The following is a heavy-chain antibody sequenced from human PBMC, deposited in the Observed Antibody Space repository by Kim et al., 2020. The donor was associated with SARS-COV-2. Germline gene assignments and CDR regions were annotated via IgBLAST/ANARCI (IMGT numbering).Heavy chain of an antibody. D-gene: IGHD1-26*01. CDR3: ARDGGSYGAGYYYGMDV. J-gene: IGHJ6*02. Sequence: KSRVTISVDTSKNQFSLKRSSVTAADTAVYYCARDGGSYGAGYYYGMDVWGQGTTVTVSS. V-gene: IGHV4-59*01.